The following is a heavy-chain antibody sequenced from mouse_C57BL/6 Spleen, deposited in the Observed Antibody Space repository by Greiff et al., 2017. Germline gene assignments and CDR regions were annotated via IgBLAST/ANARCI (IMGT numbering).Heavy chain of an antibody. D-gene: IGHD6-1*01. Sequence: EVQVVESEGGLVQPGSSMILSCTASGFTFSDYYMAWVRQVPEKGLEWVANINYDGSSTYYLDSLKSRFINSRDNAKNILYLQMSSLQSEDTATYYCARGLSHFDVWGTGTTVTVSS. J-gene: IGHJ1*03. CDR2: INYDGSST. CDR1: GFTFSDYY. V-gene: IGHV5-16*01. CDR3: ARGLSHFDV.